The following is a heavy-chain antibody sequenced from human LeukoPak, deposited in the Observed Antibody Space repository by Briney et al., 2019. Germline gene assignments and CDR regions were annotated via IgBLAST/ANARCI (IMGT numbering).Heavy chain of an antibody. Sequence: GGSLRLSCAASGFTFSSYGMHWVRQAPGKGLEWVAVISYDESFKYYSDSVKGRFTISRDNAKNSLYLQMNSLRAEDTAVYYCASNGDGYNRPLDYWGQGTLVTVSS. CDR2: ISYDESFK. CDR1: GFTFSSYG. V-gene: IGHV3-30*03. J-gene: IGHJ4*02. CDR3: ASNGDGYNRPLDY. D-gene: IGHD5-24*01.